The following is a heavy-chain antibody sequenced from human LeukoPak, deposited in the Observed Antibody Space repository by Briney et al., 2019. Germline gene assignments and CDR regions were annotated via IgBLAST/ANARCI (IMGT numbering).Heavy chain of an antibody. CDR2: IHPEGNEK. J-gene: IGHJ4*02. V-gene: IGHV3-7*04. CDR3: ARGDAFSGDH. Sequence: PGGSLRLSCAVSGFTFSNFWMSWVRQAPGRGLEWVANIHPEGNEKYHVESVKGRFTISRDNAKNSLFLQVNGLRVEDTAVYYCARGDAFSGDHWGRGTLVTVSS. CDR1: GFTFSNFW.